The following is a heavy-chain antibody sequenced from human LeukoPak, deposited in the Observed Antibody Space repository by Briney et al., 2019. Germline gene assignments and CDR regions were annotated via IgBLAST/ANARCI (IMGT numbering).Heavy chain of an antibody. Sequence: PGGSLRLSCAASGFTFSSYAMHWVRQAPGKGLEYVSAISSNGGSTYYANSVKGRFTISRDNSKNTLYLQMGSLRAEDMAVYYCARVMGSGWYSYYGMDVWGQGTTVTVSS. J-gene: IGHJ6*02. CDR2: ISSNGGST. D-gene: IGHD6-19*01. V-gene: IGHV3-64*01. CDR1: GFTFSSYA. CDR3: ARVMGSGWYSYYGMDV.